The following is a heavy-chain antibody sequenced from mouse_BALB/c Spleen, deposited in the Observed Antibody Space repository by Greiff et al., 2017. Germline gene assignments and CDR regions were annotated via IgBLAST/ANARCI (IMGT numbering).Heavy chain of an antibody. CDR1: GFSLSRYS. J-gene: IGHJ3*01. D-gene: IGHD2-14*01. CDR2: IWGGGST. CDR3: ARNSGYDEAWFAY. Sequence: VQGVESGPGLVAPSQSLSITCTVSGFSLSRYSVHWVRQPPGKGLEWLGMIWGGGSTDYNSALKSRLSISKDNSKSQVFLKMNSLQTDDTAMYYCARNSGYDEAWFAYWGQGTLVTVSA. V-gene: IGHV2-6-4*01.